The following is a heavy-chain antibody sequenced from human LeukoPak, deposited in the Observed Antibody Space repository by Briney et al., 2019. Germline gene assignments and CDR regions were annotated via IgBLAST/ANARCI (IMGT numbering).Heavy chain of an antibody. CDR1: GFTFSDYY. J-gene: IGHJ4*02. CDR3: ARDIVAAGLFFDY. V-gene: IGHV3-11*01. CDR2: ISFSGSTI. D-gene: IGHD6-13*01. Sequence: GGSLRLSCATSGFTFSDYYMGWIRQAPGKGLEGVSYISFSGSTIYYADSVKGRFTISRDDAKNSLYLQMNGLRAEDTAVYYCARDIVAAGLFFDYWGQGTLVTVSS.